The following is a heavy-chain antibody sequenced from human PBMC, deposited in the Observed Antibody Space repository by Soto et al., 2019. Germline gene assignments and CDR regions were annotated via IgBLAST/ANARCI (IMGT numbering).Heavy chain of an antibody. CDR3: ARVAEMGSVTKSYSYSRDV. V-gene: IGHV1-69*04. CDR2: IIPILGVA. J-gene: IGHJ6*03. D-gene: IGHD3-10*01. Sequence: QVQLVQSGAEVKKPGSSVKVSCKASGDTFSNHTISWVRQAPGQGLEWMGRIIPILGVANYAQKFQGRVTVTAAKSTTTAYMELRSLRSADTAVYYCARVAEMGSVTKSYSYSRDVWGKGTTVTVSS. CDR1: GDTFSNHT.